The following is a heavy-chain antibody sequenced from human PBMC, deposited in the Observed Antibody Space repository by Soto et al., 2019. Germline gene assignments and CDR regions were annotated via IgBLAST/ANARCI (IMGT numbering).Heavy chain of an antibody. V-gene: IGHV1-46*01. D-gene: IGHD4-17*01. J-gene: IGHJ5*02. CDR1: GYTFTIYY. CDR3: ERDYAHYGGDNWFDP. Sequence: ASVKVSCKASGYTFTIYYMHWVRQAPGQGLEWMGIINPSGGSTSYAQKFQGRVTMTRDTSTSTVYMELSSVTAADTAVYYCERDYAHYGGDNWFDPWGQGTMVTVSS. CDR2: INPSGGST.